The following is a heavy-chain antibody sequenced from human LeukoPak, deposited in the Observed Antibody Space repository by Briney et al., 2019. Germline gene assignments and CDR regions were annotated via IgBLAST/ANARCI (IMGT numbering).Heavy chain of an antibody. V-gene: IGHV4-30-4*01. CDR2: IYYCGST. Sequence: PSETLSLTCTVSGGSISSGDYYWSWIRQPPGKGLEWIGYIYYCGSTYYNPSLKSRVTISVDTSKNQFSLKLSSVTAADTAVYYCARGTSGDYVNYWGQGTLVTVSS. CDR1: GGSISSGDYY. CDR3: ARGTSGDYVNY. J-gene: IGHJ4*02. D-gene: IGHD4-17*01.